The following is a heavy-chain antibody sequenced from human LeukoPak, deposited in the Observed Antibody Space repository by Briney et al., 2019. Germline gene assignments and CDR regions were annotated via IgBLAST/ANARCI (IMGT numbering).Heavy chain of an antibody. D-gene: IGHD3-10*01. Sequence: GGFLRLSCAASGFTFDDYGMSWVRQAPGKGLEWVSGINWNGGSTGYADSVKGRFTISRDNAKNSLYLQMNSLRAEDTALYHCARVVITIVRGVYYFDYWGQGTLVTVSS. V-gene: IGHV3-20*01. CDR2: INWNGGST. CDR1: GFTFDDYG. J-gene: IGHJ4*02. CDR3: ARVVITIVRGVYYFDY.